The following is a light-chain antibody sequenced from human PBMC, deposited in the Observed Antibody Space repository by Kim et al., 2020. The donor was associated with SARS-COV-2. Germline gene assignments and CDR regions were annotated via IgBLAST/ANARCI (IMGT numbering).Light chain of an antibody. CDR1: SGSIASNY. CDR2: EDN. CDR3: QSYDSSNHGV. Sequence: KTVTISCTRSSGSIASNYVQWYQQRPGSAPTTVIYEDNQRPSGVPDRFSGSIDRSSNSASLTISGLKTEDEADYYCQSYDSSNHGVFGGGTQLTVL. J-gene: IGLJ2*01. V-gene: IGLV6-57*03.